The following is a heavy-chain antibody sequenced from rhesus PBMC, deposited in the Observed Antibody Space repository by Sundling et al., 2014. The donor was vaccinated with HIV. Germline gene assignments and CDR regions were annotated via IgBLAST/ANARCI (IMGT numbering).Heavy chain of an antibody. CDR3: AKDRAGTGRYGLDS. CDR2: ITGASNT. V-gene: IGHV3-103*01. D-gene: IGHD5-42*01. J-gene: IGHJ6*01. CDR1: GFSFSSYA. Sequence: EVQLAESGGRLGKARGESLRLSCAASGFSFSSYAMHWVRQAPGKALEWVSTITGASNTYYADSVKGRFTISRDNSKSTLSLQMNSLRAEDSAVYYCAKDRAGTGRYGLDSWGQGVVVTVSS.